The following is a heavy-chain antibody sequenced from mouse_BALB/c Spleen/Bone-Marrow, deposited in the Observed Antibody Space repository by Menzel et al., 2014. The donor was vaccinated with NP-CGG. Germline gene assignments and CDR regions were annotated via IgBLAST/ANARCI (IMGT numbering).Heavy chain of an antibody. Sequence: VKLMESGPGLVQPSQSLSITCTVSGFSLTSYGIHWVRQSPGKGLEWLGEIWRGGSTDYNAAFMSRLSITKDSSKSQVFFKMNSLQADDTAIYYCAKDWDGAWFAYWGQGTLVTVSA. CDR1: GFSLTSYG. J-gene: IGHJ3*01. D-gene: IGHD4-1*01. V-gene: IGHV2-5*01. CDR3: AKDWDGAWFAY. CDR2: IWRGGST.